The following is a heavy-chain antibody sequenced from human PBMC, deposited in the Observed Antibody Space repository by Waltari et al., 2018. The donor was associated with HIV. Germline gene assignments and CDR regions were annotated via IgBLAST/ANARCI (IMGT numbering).Heavy chain of an antibody. CDR1: GFEFRHYS. D-gene: IGHD3-10*01. J-gene: IGHJ4*02. CDR2: SGRASKEK. Sequence: LVASGGGVVKTGESLRLTCEASGFEFRHYSLNWVRRSTVRGLEVLGSSGRASKEKKYVESERGLYVISRDAAKSCVYLEMDSLREEDTARYFCVRDDPGYGPIDYWGQGTLVIV. CDR3: VRDDPGYGPIDY. V-gene: IGHV3-21*04.